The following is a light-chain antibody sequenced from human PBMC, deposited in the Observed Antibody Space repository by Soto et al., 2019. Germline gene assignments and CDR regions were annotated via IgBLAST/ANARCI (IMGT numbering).Light chain of an antibody. V-gene: IGLV2-8*01. Sequence: QSVLTQPPSASGSLGQSVTLPCTGTSSDVGDYNYVSWYQQHPGKVPKLMIYEVSKRPSGVPDRFSGSKSGNTASLTVSGLQAEDEADYYCSSFAGSPVVFGGGTKLTVL. CDR2: EVS. CDR1: SSDVGDYNY. J-gene: IGLJ2*01. CDR3: SSFAGSPVV.